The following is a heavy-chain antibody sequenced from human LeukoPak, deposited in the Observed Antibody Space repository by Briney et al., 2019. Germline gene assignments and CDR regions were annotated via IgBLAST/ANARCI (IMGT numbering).Heavy chain of an antibody. J-gene: IGHJ1*01. D-gene: IGHD2-15*01. CDR2: IYHSGST. V-gene: IGHV4-30-2*01. CDR3: ARHLGPWWGYFQH. CDR1: GGSISSGGYY. Sequence: SETLSLTCTVSGGSISSGGYYWSWIRQPPGKGLEWIGYIYHSGSTYYNPSLKSRVTISVDRSKNQFSLKLSSVTAADTAVYYCARHLGPWWGYFQHWGQGTLVTVSS.